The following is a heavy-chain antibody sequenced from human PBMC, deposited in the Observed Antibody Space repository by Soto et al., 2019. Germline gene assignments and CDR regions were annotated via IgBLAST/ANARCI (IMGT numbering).Heavy chain of an antibody. CDR2: ITSSGGAT. Sequence: EVQLVESGGGLVQPGGSLRLSCAASGFGFSNYEMNWVRPAPGKGLEWVSYITSSGGATMYADSVKGRFTISRDNAKDSLYLQMNSVRVEDTAVYYCARGDCKPSCYIGFWGQGALVTVSS. CDR1: GFGFSNYE. CDR3: ARGDCKPSCYIGF. V-gene: IGHV3-48*03. J-gene: IGHJ4*02. D-gene: IGHD2-2*02.